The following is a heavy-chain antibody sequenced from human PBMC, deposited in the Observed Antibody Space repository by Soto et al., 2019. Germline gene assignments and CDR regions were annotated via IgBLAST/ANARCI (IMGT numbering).Heavy chain of an antibody. CDR1: GFTFSSYA. Sequence: HPGGSLRLSCAASGFTFSSYAMSWVRQAPGKGLEWVSAISGSGGSTYYADSVKGRFTISRDNSKNTLYLQMNSLRAEDTAVYYCAKKWFGWGWLSLPSDYYMDVWGKGTTVTVSS. D-gene: IGHD3-10*01. J-gene: IGHJ6*03. V-gene: IGHV3-23*01. CDR2: ISGSGGST. CDR3: AKKWFGWGWLSLPSDYYMDV.